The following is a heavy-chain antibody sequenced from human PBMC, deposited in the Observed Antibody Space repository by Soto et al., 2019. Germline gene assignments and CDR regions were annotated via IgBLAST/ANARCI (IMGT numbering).Heavy chain of an antibody. V-gene: IGHV3-7*01. CDR3: ARDRQWGADDYC. J-gene: IGHJ4*02. CDR1: GFTFSSYW. D-gene: IGHD1-26*01. CDR2: IKEDGSQK. Sequence: EVQLVESGGDLVQPGGSLRLSCAASGFTFSSYWMTWVRQAPGKGLEWVASIKEDGSQKYYVGSVEGRFTISRDNATNSLYLQMNSLRAEDTAVYYCARDRQWGADDYCWGQGTLVTVSS.